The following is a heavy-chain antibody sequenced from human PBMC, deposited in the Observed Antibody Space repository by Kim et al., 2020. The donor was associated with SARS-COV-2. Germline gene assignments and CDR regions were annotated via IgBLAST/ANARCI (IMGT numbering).Heavy chain of an antibody. J-gene: IGHJ3*02. Sequence: SETLSLTCTVSGGSISSSSYYWGWIRQPPGKGLEWIGSIYYSGSTYYNPSLKRRVTISVDTSKNQFSLKLSSVTAADTAVYYCARRWYSGYWSDAFDIWGQGTMVTVSS. D-gene: IGHD5-12*01. CDR3: ARRWYSGYWSDAFDI. CDR2: IYYSGST. V-gene: IGHV4-39*01. CDR1: GGSISSSSYY.